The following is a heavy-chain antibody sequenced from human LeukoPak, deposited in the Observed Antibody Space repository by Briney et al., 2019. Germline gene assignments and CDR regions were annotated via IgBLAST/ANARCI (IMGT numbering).Heavy chain of an antibody. CDR3: AKETGDLGQGGFEI. V-gene: IGHV3-21*01. CDR1: GFTLSSYR. CDR2: IKRSSRYI. D-gene: IGHD7-27*01. J-gene: IGHJ3*02. Sequence: GGSLRLSWAPSGFTLSSYRMNWVRQAPGKGLEGVASIKRSSRYIYYADSGKGRFTISRDNSKNTVYLQMNSLRAEDTDVYYCAKETGDLGQGGFEIWGQGTMVTVSS.